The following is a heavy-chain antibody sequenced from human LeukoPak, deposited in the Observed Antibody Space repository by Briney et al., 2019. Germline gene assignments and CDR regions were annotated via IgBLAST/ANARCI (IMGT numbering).Heavy chain of an antibody. CDR1: GGTFSSYA. CDR2: INTNTGNP. D-gene: IGHD2-15*01. V-gene: IGHV7-4-1*02. CDR3: ARDVCSGASCYYYYGMDV. Sequence: VAPVKVSCKASGGTFSSYAISWVRQAPGQGLEWMGWINTNTGNPTYAHGFTGRFVFSLDTSVSTAYLQISSLRAEDTAVYYCARDVCSGASCYYYYGMDVWGQGTTVTVSS. J-gene: IGHJ6*02.